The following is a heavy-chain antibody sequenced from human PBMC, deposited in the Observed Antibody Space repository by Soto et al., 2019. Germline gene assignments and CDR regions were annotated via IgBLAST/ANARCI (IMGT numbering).Heavy chain of an antibody. D-gene: IGHD3-9*01. CDR1: GYSFTQYV. CDR3: ARANNYDILTGYYWYNWFDP. V-gene: IGHV1-3*01. J-gene: IGHJ5*02. Sequence: GASVKVSCKASGYSFTQYVIHWVRQAPGQRLEWMGWIGAGDGKTHYSQNFQGRVTITKDTSASTAYMELSSLRSEDTAVYYCARANNYDILTGYYWYNWFDPWGQGTLVTVSS. CDR2: IGAGDGKT.